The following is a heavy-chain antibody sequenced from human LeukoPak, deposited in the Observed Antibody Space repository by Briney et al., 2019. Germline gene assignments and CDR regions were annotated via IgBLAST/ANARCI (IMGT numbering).Heavy chain of an antibody. Sequence: PGGSLRLSCAASGFTFNSYAMSWVHQAPGKGLEWVSTISDGGGTTHYTDSVKGRFTMSRDNSKNTLYLQMNTLRAEDTAVYYCAKGWSRGWLDYWGQGTLVTVSS. CDR2: ISDGGGTT. CDR1: GFTFNSYA. V-gene: IGHV3-23*01. CDR3: AKGWSRGWLDY. D-gene: IGHD6-19*01. J-gene: IGHJ4*02.